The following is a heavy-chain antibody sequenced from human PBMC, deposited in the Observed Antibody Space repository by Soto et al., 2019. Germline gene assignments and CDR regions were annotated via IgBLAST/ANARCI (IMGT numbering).Heavy chain of an antibody. Sequence: LKISCADSGFTFSSYWMSWVRQAPGQGLEWVANVKYDGSQTYYVGSVKGRFTISRDNAKNSLYLQMNSLRAEDTAVYYCTRDFQGPLDYGMDVWGQGTTVTVSS. CDR3: TRDFQGPLDYGMDV. J-gene: IGHJ6*02. V-gene: IGHV3-7*01. D-gene: IGHD1-1*01. CDR2: VKYDGSQT. CDR1: GFTFSSYW.